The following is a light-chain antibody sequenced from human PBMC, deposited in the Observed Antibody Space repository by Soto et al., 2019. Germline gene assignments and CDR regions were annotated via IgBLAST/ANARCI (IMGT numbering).Light chain of an antibody. CDR3: QQYGSSGT. V-gene: IGKV3-20*01. J-gene: IGKJ1*01. Sequence: ESVLTQSPVTLSLSPGERATLSCRASQSVSNNYLAWYQQKPGQAPRLLIYGASNRATGIPDRFSGSGSGTDFTLPISRMEPEDFAVYYCQQYGSSGTFGQGTKVDIK. CDR1: QSVSNNY. CDR2: GAS.